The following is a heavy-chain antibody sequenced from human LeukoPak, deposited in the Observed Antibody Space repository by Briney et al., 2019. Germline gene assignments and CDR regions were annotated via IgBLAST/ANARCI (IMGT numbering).Heavy chain of an antibody. CDR3: ARAYYYDSSGYYVYYYGMDV. D-gene: IGHD3-22*01. CDR1: GGSISSYY. CDR2: IYYSGST. Sequence: SETLSLTCTVSGGSISSYYWSWIRQPPGKGLEWIGYIYYSGSTNYNPSLKSRVTISVDTSKNQFSLKLSSVTAADTAVYYCARAYYYDSSGYYVYYYGMDVWGQGTTVTVSS. V-gene: IGHV4-59*01. J-gene: IGHJ6*02.